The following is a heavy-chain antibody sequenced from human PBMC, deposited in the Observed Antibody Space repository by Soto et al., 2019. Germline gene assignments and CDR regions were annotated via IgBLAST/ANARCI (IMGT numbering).Heavy chain of an antibody. Sequence: GESLKISCKGSGFSFTNYWISWVRQMPGKGLEWMGNIDPVDSYANYSPSFQGHVTFSVDTSISTAYLQWSSLKASDTAMYFCARIESIARNWFDPWGQGTLVTVSS. CDR1: GFSFTNYW. V-gene: IGHV5-10-1*01. CDR2: IDPVDSYA. J-gene: IGHJ5*02. CDR3: ARIESIARNWFDP. D-gene: IGHD6-13*01.